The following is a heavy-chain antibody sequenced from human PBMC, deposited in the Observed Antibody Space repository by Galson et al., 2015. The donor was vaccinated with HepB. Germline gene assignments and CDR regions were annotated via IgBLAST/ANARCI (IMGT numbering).Heavy chain of an antibody. D-gene: IGHD6-6*01. Sequence: SVKVSCKASGYTFTSYYMHWVRQAPGQGLEWMGIINPSGGSTNYAQKLQGRVTMATDTSTSTAYMELRSLRSDDTAVYYCARGSSGLSWFDPWGQGTLVTVSS. CDR3: ARGSSGLSWFDP. J-gene: IGHJ5*02. CDR2: INPSGGST. V-gene: IGHV1-46*01. CDR1: GYTFTSYY.